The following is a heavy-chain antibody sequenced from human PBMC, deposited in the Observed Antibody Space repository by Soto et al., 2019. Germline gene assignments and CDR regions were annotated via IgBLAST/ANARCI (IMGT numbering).Heavy chain of an antibody. CDR3: AKPGDSSSWYRASYFDY. D-gene: IGHD6-13*01. Sequence: LRLSCAASGFTFSSYAMSCARQAPGKGLEWLSAISGSGGSTYYADSVKGRFTISRDNSKNTLYLQMNSLRAEDTAVYYCAKPGDSSSWYRASYFDYWGQGTLVTVSS. V-gene: IGHV3-23*01. CDR1: GFTFSSYA. J-gene: IGHJ4*02. CDR2: ISGSGGST.